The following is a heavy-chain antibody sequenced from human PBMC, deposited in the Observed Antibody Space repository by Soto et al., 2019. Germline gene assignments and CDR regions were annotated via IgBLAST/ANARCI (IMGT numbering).Heavy chain of an antibody. CDR2: IIPILDVA. D-gene: IGHD3-10*01. V-gene: IGHV1-69*02. CDR1: GGDFNSYT. Sequence: QLVQYGAEVKKPGSSVKVSCKASGGDFNSYTISWVRQAPGQGPEWMGTIIPILDVAKNAQKFQGRVTISADKFAITVYMELRSLRSDDTAVYYCAQLWFGELWHGMDVWGQGTTVTVSS. J-gene: IGHJ6*02. CDR3: AQLWFGELWHGMDV.